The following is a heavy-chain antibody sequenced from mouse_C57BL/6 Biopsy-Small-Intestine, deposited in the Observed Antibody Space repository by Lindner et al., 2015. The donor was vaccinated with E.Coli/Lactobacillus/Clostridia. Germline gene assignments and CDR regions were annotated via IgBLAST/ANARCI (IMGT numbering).Heavy chain of an antibody. J-gene: IGHJ1*03. D-gene: IGHD1-1*01. CDR3: ARVYYGSSCWFFDV. Sequence: VQLQESGTELVKPGASVKLSCKASGYTFTSYWMHWVKQRPGQGLEWIGNINPSNGGTNYNEKFKSKATLTVDKSSSTAYMQLSSLTSEDSAVYYCARVYYGSSCWFFDVWGTGTTVTVSS. V-gene: IGHV1-53*01. CDR2: INPSNGGT. CDR1: GYTFTSYW.